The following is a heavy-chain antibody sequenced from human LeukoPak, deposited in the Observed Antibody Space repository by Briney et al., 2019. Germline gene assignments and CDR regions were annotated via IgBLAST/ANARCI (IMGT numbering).Heavy chain of an antibody. J-gene: IGHJ4*02. Sequence: PGGSLRLSCAASGFTVSSSYMNWVRQAPGKGLEWVSVIYSSGSTYYADSVKGRFTISRDNSKNTLYLQMNSLRAEDTAVYYCARDLYGVSHDYWGQGTLVTVSS. CDR2: IYSSGST. V-gene: IGHV3-53*01. D-gene: IGHD4-17*01. CDR1: GFTVSSSY. CDR3: ARDLYGVSHDY.